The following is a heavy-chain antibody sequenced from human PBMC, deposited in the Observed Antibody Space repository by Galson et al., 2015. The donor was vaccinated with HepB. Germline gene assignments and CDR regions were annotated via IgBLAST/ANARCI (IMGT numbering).Heavy chain of an antibody. J-gene: IGHJ4*02. CDR3: AKHLGDVMYQLFDD. CDR1: GLTFSNYD. Sequence: SLRLSCAASGLTFSNYDWSWVRQAPGKGLQWVSGISGRGDSTYYADSVKGRFTISRDNSKNTLFLKMNSLTDEDTAVYYCAKHLGDVMYQLFDDWGQRTLVTVSS. D-gene: IGHD2-2*01. V-gene: IGHV3-23*01. CDR2: ISGRGDST.